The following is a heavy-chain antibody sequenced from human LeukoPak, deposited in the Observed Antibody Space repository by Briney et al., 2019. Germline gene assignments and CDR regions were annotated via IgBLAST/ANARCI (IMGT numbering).Heavy chain of an antibody. CDR1: GYSISSGYY. J-gene: IGHJ4*02. V-gene: IGHV4-38-2*02. CDR3: ASRCSGGSCYSKGAFDY. D-gene: IGHD2-15*01. Sequence: PSETLSLTCTVSGYSISSGYYWGWIRQPPGKGLEWIANIYDSGVTYYNPSLKSRVTISVDTSKSQFSLKLSSMTAADTAVYYCASRCSGGSCYSKGAFDYWGQGTLVTVSS. CDR2: IYDSGVT.